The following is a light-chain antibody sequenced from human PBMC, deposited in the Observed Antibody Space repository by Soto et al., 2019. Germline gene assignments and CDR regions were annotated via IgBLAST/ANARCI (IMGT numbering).Light chain of an antibody. V-gene: IGKV3-20*01. Sequence: EIVLTQSPGTLSLSPVERATLSCRASQSVSSSSLAWYQQNPGQAPRLLIYEASSRATGIPDRFSGSGSGTDFTLTIRRLEPEDFAVYYCQPYRTFGQGTRLEIK. CDR3: QPYRT. CDR1: QSVSSSS. CDR2: EAS. J-gene: IGKJ5*01.